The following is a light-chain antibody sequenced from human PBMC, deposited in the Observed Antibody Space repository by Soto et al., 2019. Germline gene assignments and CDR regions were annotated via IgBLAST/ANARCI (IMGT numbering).Light chain of an antibody. Sequence: QSVLTQPASVSGSPGQSITISCTGTNSDIGGYNYVSWYQQHPGKAPKLMIYEVSNRPSRVSYRFSGSKSGNTASLTISGLQAEDEADYYCSSYTSSNTWVFGGGTKVTVL. V-gene: IGLV2-14*01. CDR1: NSDIGGYNY. CDR3: SSYTSSNTWV. CDR2: EVS. J-gene: IGLJ3*02.